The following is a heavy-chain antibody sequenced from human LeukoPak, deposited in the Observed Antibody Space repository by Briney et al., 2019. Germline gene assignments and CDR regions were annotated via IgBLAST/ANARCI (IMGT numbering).Heavy chain of an antibody. CDR2: ISSSSSYT. V-gene: IGHV3-11*05. CDR3: ARDRLPDAYCSSTSCYQGIDY. CDR1: GFTFSDYY. D-gene: IGHD2-2*01. J-gene: IGHJ4*02. Sequence: GGSLRLSCAASGFTFSDYYMSWIRQAPGKGLEWVSYISSSSSYTNYADSVKGRFTISRDNAKNSLYLQMNSLRAEDTAVYYCARDRLPDAYCSSTSCYQGIDYWGQGTLVTVSS.